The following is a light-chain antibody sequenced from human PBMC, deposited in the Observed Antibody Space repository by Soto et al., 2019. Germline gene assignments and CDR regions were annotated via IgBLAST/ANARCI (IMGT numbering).Light chain of an antibody. CDR1: KKIIFY. CDR3: QQSYTTPVYT. J-gene: IGKJ2*01. V-gene: IGKV1-39*01. Sequence: DIQMTQSPSSLSASVGDRVTITCRASKKIIFYLNWYQQKPGKAPKLLIYAASNLQSGVPSRFSGSGSGTEFTLTISSLQPEDFATYFCQQSYTTPVYTFGQGTNLEI. CDR2: AAS.